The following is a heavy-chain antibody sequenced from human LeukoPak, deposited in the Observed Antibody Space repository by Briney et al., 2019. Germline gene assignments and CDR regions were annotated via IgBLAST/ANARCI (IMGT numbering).Heavy chain of an antibody. D-gene: IGHD5-18*01. J-gene: IGHJ3*02. CDR1: GGPFSSYS. V-gene: IGHV1-69*06. Sequence: ASVKVSFKASGGPFSSYSISWVRPAPGQGLEWMGGIIPIFGTANYGQKFQGRVTITADKSTSTAYMELSSLRSEDTAVYYCARGDNTAMAIFAFDIWGQGTMVTVSS. CDR2: IIPIFGTA. CDR3: ARGDNTAMAIFAFDI.